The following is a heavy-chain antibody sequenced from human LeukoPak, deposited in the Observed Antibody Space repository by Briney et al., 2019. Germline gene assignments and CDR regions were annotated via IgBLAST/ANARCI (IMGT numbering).Heavy chain of an antibody. Sequence: SSVKVSCKAAGATFSSYAINWVRQAPGQGLEWMGGIIPMFDTADYAQRFQGRVTITTDESTSTVYMDLSSLTSEDTAVYYCSEGESTGSYYEGYWGQGTLVTVSS. V-gene: IGHV1-69*05. CDR2: IIPMFDTA. CDR3: SEGESTGSYYEGY. CDR1: GATFSSYA. D-gene: IGHD1-26*01. J-gene: IGHJ4*02.